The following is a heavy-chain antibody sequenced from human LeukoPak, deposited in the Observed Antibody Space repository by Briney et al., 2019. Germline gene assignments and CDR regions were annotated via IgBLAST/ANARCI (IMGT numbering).Heavy chain of an antibody. Sequence: SETLSLTCVAYGGSFSRYFWSWIRQPPGKGLEWIGEINPSGGTGNNPSLKSRVTISKDPSKNQLSLTLTSVTAADTAVYYCARHVDGGKKAFDLWGQGTMVTVSS. CDR1: GGSFSRYF. J-gene: IGHJ3*01. CDR3: ARHVDGGKKAFDL. D-gene: IGHD4-23*01. CDR2: INPSGGT. V-gene: IGHV4-34*01.